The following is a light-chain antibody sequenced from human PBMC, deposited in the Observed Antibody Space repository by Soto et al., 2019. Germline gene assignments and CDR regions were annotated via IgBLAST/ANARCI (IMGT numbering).Light chain of an antibody. J-gene: IGKJ1*01. CDR2: RAS. Sequence: EIVMTQSPATLAVSPGDTATLSCRASQSLGGNLAWYQQKPGQGPRLLIFRASSRATGVPARFSASGSGTEFTLTISGLHSEDFAIYYCQQYSNWPPWTFGPGTKVEIK. V-gene: IGKV3-15*01. CDR1: QSLGGN. CDR3: QQYSNWPPWT.